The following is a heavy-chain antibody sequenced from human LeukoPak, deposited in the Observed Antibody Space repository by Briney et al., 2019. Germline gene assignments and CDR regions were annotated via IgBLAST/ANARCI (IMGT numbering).Heavy chain of an antibody. CDR3: AREARITMVRGVESRAFDI. D-gene: IGHD3-10*01. J-gene: IGHJ3*02. CDR2: IDPNSGGT. Sequence: ASVKVSCKASGYTFTGYYMHWVRQAPGPGLEWMGWIDPNSGGTNYAQKFQGSVTMTVDTSISTAYMELSRLRSDDTAVYYCAREARITMVRGVESRAFDIWGQGTMVTVYS. V-gene: IGHV1-2*02. CDR1: GYTFTGYY.